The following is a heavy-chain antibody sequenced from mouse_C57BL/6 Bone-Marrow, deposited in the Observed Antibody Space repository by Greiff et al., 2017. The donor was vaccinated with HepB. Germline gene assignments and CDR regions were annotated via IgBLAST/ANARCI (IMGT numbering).Heavy chain of an antibody. CDR3: SIYYYGSSYGYFDV. CDR2: IHPGSGGT. V-gene: IGHV1-54*01. Sequence: SGAELVRPGTSVKVSCKASGYAFTNYLIEWVKPRPGQGLEWVGVIHPGSGGTNYNEKFKGKATLTADKSSSTAYMQLSSLTSEDSAVYFCSIYYYGSSYGYFDVWGTGTTVTVSS. D-gene: IGHD1-1*01. J-gene: IGHJ1*03. CDR1: GYAFTNYL.